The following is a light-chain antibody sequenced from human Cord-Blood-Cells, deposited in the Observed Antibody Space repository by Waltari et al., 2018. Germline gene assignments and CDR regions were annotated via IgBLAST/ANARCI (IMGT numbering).Light chain of an antibody. CDR3: QQRSNWPPWT. CDR1: QGVSSY. CDR2: DAS. Sequence: EIVLTQSPATLSLSPGERATLSCRASQGVSSYLAWYQQKPGQAPRLLIYDASNRATGIPARFSGSGSVTDFTLTISSLEPEDFAVYYCQQRSNWPPWTFGQGTKVEIK. V-gene: IGKV3-11*01. J-gene: IGKJ1*01.